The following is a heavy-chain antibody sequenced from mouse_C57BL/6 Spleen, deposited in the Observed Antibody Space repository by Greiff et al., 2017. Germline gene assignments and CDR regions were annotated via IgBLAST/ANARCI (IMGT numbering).Heavy chain of an antibody. J-gene: IGHJ1*03. CDR3: SRAMVTTRGYWYFDV. V-gene: IGHV1-53*01. Sequence: QVQLQQPGTELVKPGASVKLSCKASGYTFTSYWMHWVKQRPGQGLEWIGNINPSNGGTNYNEKFKSKATLTVDKSSSTAYMQLSSLTSEDCAVYYCSRAMVTTRGYWYFDVWGTGTTVTVSS. CDR1: GYTFTSYW. CDR2: INPSNGGT. D-gene: IGHD2-2*01.